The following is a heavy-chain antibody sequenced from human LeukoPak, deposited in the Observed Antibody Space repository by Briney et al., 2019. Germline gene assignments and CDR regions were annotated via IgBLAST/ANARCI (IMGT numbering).Heavy chain of an antibody. V-gene: IGHV3-23*01. CDR3: TRVGYCATTSCRTAFDI. J-gene: IGHJ3*02. D-gene: IGHD2-2*01. Sequence: PGGSLRLSCAASGFTFSNAWMSWVRQAPGKGLEWVSTISGSGASAYYADSVKGRFTFSRDNAKSTLYLQMNSLRAEDTAVYFCTRVGYCATTSCRTAFDIWGQGTMVTVSS. CDR2: ISGSGASA. CDR1: GFTFSNAW.